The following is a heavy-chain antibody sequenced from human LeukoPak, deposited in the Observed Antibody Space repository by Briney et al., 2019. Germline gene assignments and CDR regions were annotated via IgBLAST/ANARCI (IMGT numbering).Heavy chain of an antibody. CDR1: GGSISSGDYY. V-gene: IGHV4-61*02. Sequence: SQTLSLTCTVSGGSISSGDYYWSWIRQPPGKGLEWIGRIYTNGSTNYNPSLRSRVTMSVDTSKNQFSLKLSSVTAADTALYYCARDDPLGIVVFDIWGQGTMVTVSS. CDR3: ARDDPLGIVVFDI. CDR2: IYTNGST. D-gene: IGHD2-2*03. J-gene: IGHJ3*02.